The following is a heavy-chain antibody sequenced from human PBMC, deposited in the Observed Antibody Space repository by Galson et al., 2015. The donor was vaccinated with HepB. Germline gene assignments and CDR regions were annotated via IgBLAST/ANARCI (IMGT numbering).Heavy chain of an antibody. J-gene: IGHJ6*02. CDR3: ARDRPTHSYGVDV. CDR1: GVFGRRYIYN. V-gene: IGHV4-61*03. CDR2: IHYNGST. D-gene: IGHD1-1*01. Sequence: ETLSLTGTVSGVFGRRYIYNWRRIRQLPGKGLAWIGYIHYNGSTDYKPSLQSRVTISVDTYKTHFSLKLKSVIAADRAVYFCARDRPTHSYGVDVWGQGTTVSVSS.